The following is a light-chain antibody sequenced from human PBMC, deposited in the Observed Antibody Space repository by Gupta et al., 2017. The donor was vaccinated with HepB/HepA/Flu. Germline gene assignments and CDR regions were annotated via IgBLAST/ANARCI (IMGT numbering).Light chain of an antibody. V-gene: IGLV3-21*04. CDR1: NVGSKS. J-gene: IGLJ2*01. Sequence: SYVLTQPPSASVAPGKTARITCGGNNVGSKSVHWYQQNPGQAPVLVIYYDSDRPSGIPERFSGSNSGNTATLTISRVEAGDEADYFCQVWDSNSDHVVFGGGTKLTVL. CDR3: QVWDSNSDHVV. CDR2: YDS.